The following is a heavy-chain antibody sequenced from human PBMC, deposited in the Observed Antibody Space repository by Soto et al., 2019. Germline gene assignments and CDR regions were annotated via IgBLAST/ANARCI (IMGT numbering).Heavy chain of an antibody. CDR1: GYTFTSSG. CDR3: ARAASSAVSLFDS. V-gene: IGHV1-18*01. CDR2: ISGYNGNT. J-gene: IGHJ4*02. D-gene: IGHD4-17*01. Sequence: QVQLVQSGAEVKKPGASVKVSCKASGYTFTSSGISWVRQAPGQGLEWMGWISGYNGNTNYAQKFQGRVTMTSDTSTSTAYMALRSLRSNDTAVYFCARAASSAVSLFDSWGQGTLVTVSS.